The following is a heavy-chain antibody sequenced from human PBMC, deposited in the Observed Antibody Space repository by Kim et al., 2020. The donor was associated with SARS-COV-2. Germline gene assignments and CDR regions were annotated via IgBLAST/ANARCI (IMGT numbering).Heavy chain of an antibody. V-gene: IGHV1-24*01. Sequence: ASVKVSCKVSGYSLSELSMHWVRQAPGKGLEWMGGFDPEDGESIYAQKFQGRVTMTEDTSTDTSYMELSSLRSEDTAVYYCATDKYSSGRYAYWGQGTLVTVSS. D-gene: IGHD6-19*01. CDR1: GYSLSELS. J-gene: IGHJ4*02. CDR2: FDPEDGES. CDR3: ATDKYSSGRYAY.